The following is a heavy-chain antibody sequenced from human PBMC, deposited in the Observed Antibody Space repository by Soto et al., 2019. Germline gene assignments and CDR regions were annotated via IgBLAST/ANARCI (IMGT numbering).Heavy chain of an antibody. CDR2: ISGSGGST. J-gene: IGHJ4*01. V-gene: IGHV3-23*01. CDR3: AKDRDAGGDFAFFDY. CDR1: GFTFSSYA. D-gene: IGHD4-17*01. Sequence: GGSLRLSCAASGFTFSSYAMSWVRQAPGKGLEWVSAISGSGGSTYYADSVKGRFTISRDNAKNTLYLQMNSLRAEDTAVYYSAKDRDAGGDFAFFDYWGHGTMVTVAS.